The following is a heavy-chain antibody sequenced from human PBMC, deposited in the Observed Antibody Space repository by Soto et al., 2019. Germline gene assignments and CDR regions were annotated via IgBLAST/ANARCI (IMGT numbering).Heavy chain of an antibody. J-gene: IGHJ3*02. D-gene: IGHD6-13*01. CDR1: GFTFSNSI. Sequence: PGGSLRLSCAASGFTFSNSIINWVRQAPGQGLEWVSSISGSSDFLYYADSVKGRFTISRDTATNSLYLQMNSLRAEDTAVYYCATSTWYAFDIWGQGTMDTVSS. CDR3: ATSTWYAFDI. CDR2: ISGSSDFL. V-gene: IGHV3-21*01.